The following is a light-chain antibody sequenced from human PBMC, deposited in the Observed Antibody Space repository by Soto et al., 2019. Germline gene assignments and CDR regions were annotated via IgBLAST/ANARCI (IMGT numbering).Light chain of an antibody. J-gene: IGLJ2*01. V-gene: IGLV1-44*01. CDR2: YNN. CDR3: AAWDDSLNAFVV. Sequence: QSVLTQPPSASGTPGQRVTISCSGSSSNIGSNTVNWYQQLPGTAPKLLIYYNNQRPSGVPDRFSGSKSGTSASLAISGLQSEDEADYYCAAWDDSLNAFVVFGGGTKLTVL. CDR1: SSNIGSNT.